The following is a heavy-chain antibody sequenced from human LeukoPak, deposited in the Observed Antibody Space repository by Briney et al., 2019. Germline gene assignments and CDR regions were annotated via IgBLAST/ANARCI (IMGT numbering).Heavy chain of an antibody. D-gene: IGHD5-12*01. CDR2: IIPILGIA. CDR3: AREGYSGSTRDY. Sequence: SVKVSCKASGGTFSSYAISWVRQAPGQGLEWMGRIIPILGIATYAQKFQGRVTITADKSTSTAYMELSSLRSEDTAVYYCAREGYSGSTRDYWGQGTLVTVSS. V-gene: IGHV1-69*04. J-gene: IGHJ4*02. CDR1: GGTFSSYA.